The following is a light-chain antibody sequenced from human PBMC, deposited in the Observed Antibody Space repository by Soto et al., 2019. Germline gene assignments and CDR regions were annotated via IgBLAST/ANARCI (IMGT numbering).Light chain of an antibody. CDR2: EVS. CDR1: SSDIGDYDY. CDR3: SSNAGSNNYVV. J-gene: IGLJ2*01. Sequence: QSALTQPASVSGSPGQSITISCTGTSSDIGDYDYVSWYQHLPGKAPKLMIYEVSRRPSGVPDRFSGSKSGNTASLTVSGLQAEDEADYYCSSNAGSNNYVVFGGGTKVTVL. V-gene: IGLV2-8*01.